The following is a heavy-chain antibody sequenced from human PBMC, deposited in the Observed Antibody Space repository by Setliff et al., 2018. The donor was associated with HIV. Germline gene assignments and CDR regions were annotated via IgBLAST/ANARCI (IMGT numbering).Heavy chain of an antibody. D-gene: IGHD3-10*01. CDR3: ARQPPLSVLQVWFDDY. CDR1: GGSISSYY. CDR2: MFYSGST. Sequence: SETLSLTCTVSGGSISSYYWNWIRQPPGKGLEWIGNMFYSGSTNYNPSLKSRVTMSVDTSNNQFSLKLSSVTAADTAVYFCARQPPLSVLQVWFDDYWGQGRLVTVSS. V-gene: IGHV4-59*01. J-gene: IGHJ4*02.